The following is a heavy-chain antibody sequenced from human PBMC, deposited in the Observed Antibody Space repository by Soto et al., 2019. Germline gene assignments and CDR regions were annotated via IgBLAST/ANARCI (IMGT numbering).Heavy chain of an antibody. CDR2: IIPIFGTA. D-gene: IGHD3-10*01. V-gene: IGHV1-69*12. CDR3: ARARLDSSGMLPPGP. Sequence: QVQLVQSGAEVKKPGSSVKVSCKASGGTFSSYAISWVRQAPGQGLEWMGGIIPIFGTANYAQKFQGRVTITADESPSTAYRELSSLRSEDTAVYYCARARLDSSGMLPPGPWGQGTLVSVSS. CDR1: GGTFSSYA. J-gene: IGHJ5*02.